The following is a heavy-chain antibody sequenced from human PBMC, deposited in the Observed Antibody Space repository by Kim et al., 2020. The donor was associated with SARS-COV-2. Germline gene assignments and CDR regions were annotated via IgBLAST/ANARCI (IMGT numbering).Heavy chain of an antibody. D-gene: IGHD3-10*01. J-gene: IGHJ4*02. Sequence: GGSLRLSCAASGFTFSSYAMSWVRQAPGKGLEWVSAISGTSGGTYYADPVKGRFTISRDNSKNTLYLQMNSLRADDTAVYYCAEHRSGSGFDYWGQGTLVTVSS. CDR3: AEHRSGSGFDY. CDR2: ISGTSGGT. V-gene: IGHV3-23*01. CDR1: GFTFSSYA.